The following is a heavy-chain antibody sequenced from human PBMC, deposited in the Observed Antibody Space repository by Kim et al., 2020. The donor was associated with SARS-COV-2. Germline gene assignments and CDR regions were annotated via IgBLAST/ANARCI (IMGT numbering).Heavy chain of an antibody. V-gene: IGHV3-30*01. J-gene: IGHJ6*02. Sequence: YADPVKGRFTISRDHSKNTLYLQMNSLRAEDTAVYYCAGASRGGYYYGMDVWGQGTTVTVSS. CDR3: AGASRGGYYYGMDV. D-gene: IGHD3-10*01.